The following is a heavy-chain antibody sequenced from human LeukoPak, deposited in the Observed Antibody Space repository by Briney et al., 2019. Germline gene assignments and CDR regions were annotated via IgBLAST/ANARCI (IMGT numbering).Heavy chain of an antibody. CDR2: IYSGGST. D-gene: IGHD3-16*01. J-gene: IGHJ4*02. Sequence: GGSLRLSCAASGFTVSSNYMSWVRQAPGKGLEWVSVIYSGGSTYYADSVKGRFTISRDNSKNTLYLQMNSLRAEDTAVYYCAKSSLSAYYGGDYFDYWGQGSLVTVSS. V-gene: IGHV3-53*01. CDR3: AKSSLSAYYGGDYFDY. CDR1: GFTVSSNY.